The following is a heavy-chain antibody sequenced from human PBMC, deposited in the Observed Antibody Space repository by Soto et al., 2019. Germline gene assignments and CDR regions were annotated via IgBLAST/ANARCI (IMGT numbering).Heavy chain of an antibody. D-gene: IGHD4-4*01. CDR3: ARGFGESNYLTSNGMDV. CDR1: GYTFTSYD. V-gene: IGHV1-8*01. J-gene: IGHJ6*02. Sequence: ASVKVSCQASGYTFTSYDINWMRQATGQGLEWMGWMNPNSGNTGYAQKFQGRVTMTRNTSISTAYMELSSLRSEDTAVYYCARGFGESNYLTSNGMDVWGQGTTVTVSS. CDR2: MNPNSGNT.